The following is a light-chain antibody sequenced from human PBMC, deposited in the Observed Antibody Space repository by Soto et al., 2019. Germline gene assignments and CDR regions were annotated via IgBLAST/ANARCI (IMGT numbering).Light chain of an antibody. V-gene: IGKV3-20*01. CDR2: DAS. CDR3: QQYCSSVLT. CDR1: QSVSNSY. Sequence: EIVLTQSPGTVSLSPGERATLSCRASQSVSNSYLAWYKQTPGQAPRLLIYDASSRATGIPDRFSGSGSGTDFTLTISRLEPDDFAVYYCQQYCSSVLTFGGGTKVEIK. J-gene: IGKJ4*01.